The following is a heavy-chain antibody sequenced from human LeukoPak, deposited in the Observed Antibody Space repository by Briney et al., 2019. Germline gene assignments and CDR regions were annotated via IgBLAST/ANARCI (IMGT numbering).Heavy chain of an antibody. CDR3: ARHSGNSGGAFDI. D-gene: IGHD4-23*01. J-gene: IGHJ3*02. CDR1: GGSITTYY. CDR2: IYYSGSI. Sequence: SETLSLTCTFSGGSITTYYWSWIRQPPGKGLEWIGYIYYSGSINYNPSPKSRVTTSIDTSKNHFSLKLTSVTAADTAAYYCARHSGNSGGAFDIWGQGTMVTVSS. V-gene: IGHV4-59*08.